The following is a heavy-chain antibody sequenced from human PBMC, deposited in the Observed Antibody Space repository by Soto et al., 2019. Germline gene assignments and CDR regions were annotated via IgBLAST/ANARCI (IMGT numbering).Heavy chain of an antibody. Sequence: GESLKISCXGSGYSFTSYWIGWVRQMPGKGLEWMGIIYPGDSDTRYSPSFQGQVTISADKSISTAYLQWSSLKASDTAMYYCARLSSGTDDSSGYLDYWGQGTLVTVSS. D-gene: IGHD3-22*01. V-gene: IGHV5-51*01. CDR2: IYPGDSDT. CDR1: GYSFTSYW. CDR3: ARLSSGTDDSSGYLDY. J-gene: IGHJ4*02.